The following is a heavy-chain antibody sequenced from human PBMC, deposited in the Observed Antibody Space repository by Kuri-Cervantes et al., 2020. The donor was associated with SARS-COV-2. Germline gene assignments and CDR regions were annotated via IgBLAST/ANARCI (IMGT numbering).Heavy chain of an antibody. V-gene: IGHV3-9*01. CDR1: GFTFDDYA. Sequence: SLRFSCAASGFTFDDYAMHWVRQAPGKGLEWVSGISWNSGSIGYADSVKGRFTISRDNAKNSLYLQMNSLRAEDTAVYYCARGHYGYESPSQFLYYFDYWGQGTLVTVSS. CDR2: ISWNSGSI. J-gene: IGHJ4*02. CDR3: ARGHYGYESPSQFLYYFDY. D-gene: IGHD5-18*01.